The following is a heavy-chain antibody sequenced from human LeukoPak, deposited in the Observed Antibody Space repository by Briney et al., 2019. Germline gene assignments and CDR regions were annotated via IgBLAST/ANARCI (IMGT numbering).Heavy chain of an antibody. D-gene: IGHD6-6*01. CDR2: INHSGST. J-gene: IGHJ4*02. CDR3: ARGSSIAARAFDY. CDR1: GGSFSGYY. Sequence: SETLSLTCAVYGGSFSGYYWSWIRQPPGKGLEWIGEINHSGSTNYNPSLKSRVPISVDTSKNQFSLKLSSVTAADTAVYYCARGSSIAARAFDYWGQGTLVTVSS. V-gene: IGHV4-34*01.